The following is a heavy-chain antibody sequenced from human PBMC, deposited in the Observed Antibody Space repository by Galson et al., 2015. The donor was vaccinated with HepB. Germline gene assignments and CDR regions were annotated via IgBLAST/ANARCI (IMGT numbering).Heavy chain of an antibody. V-gene: IGHV3-23*01. D-gene: IGHD6-13*01. Sequence: SLRLSCAASGFTFSSYAMSWVRQAPGKGLEWVSAISGSGGSTYYADSVKGRFTISRDNSKNTLYLQMNSLRAEDTAVYYCAKKGELVYYYYYGMDVWGQGTTVTVSS. CDR2: ISGSGGST. CDR1: GFTFSSYA. J-gene: IGHJ6*02. CDR3: AKKGELVYYYYYGMDV.